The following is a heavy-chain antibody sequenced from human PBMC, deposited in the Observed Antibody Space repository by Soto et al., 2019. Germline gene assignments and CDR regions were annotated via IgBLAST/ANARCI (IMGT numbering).Heavy chain of an antibody. J-gene: IGHJ5*02. Sequence: SETPLRASTVSGYSVSNGYYWCFVKQSPEKGLEWIGTIYHSGTTYYNPSLKSRVIMSIDTSKNQFSLNLNSVTAADTAVYYCVRDRYSYGSDVAPCGQGSLVTVYS. CDR2: IYHSGTT. CDR1: GYSVSNGYY. D-gene: IGHD5-18*01. V-gene: IGHV4-38-2*02. CDR3: VRDRYSYGSDVAP.